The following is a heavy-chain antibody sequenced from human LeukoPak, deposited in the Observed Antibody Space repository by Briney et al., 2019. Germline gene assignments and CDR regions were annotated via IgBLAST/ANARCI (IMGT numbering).Heavy chain of an antibody. D-gene: IGHD4-17*01. J-gene: IGHJ6*04. CDR1: GGSISSGGYS. V-gene: IGHV4-30-2*01. CDR2: IYHSGST. CDR3: ASTVTPDGMDV. Sequence: PSETLSLTCAVSGGSISSGGYSWSWIRQPPGKGLEWIGYIYHSGSTYYNPSLKSRVTISVDRSKNQFSLKLSPVTAADTAVYYCASTVTPDGMDVWGKGTTVTVSS.